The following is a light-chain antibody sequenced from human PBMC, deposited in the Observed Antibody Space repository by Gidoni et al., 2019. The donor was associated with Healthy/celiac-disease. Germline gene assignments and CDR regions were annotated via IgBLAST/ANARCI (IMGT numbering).Light chain of an antibody. CDR1: SSNIGAGYD. CDR3: QSYDSSLSGGV. Sequence: QSVLTQPPSVSWAPGQRVTIPCTGSSSNIGAGYDVHWYQQLPGTAPNLLIYGNSNRPSGVPDRFSGSKSGTSASLAITGLQAEDEADYYCQSYDSSLSGGVFGGGTKLTVL. CDR2: GNS. J-gene: IGLJ3*02. V-gene: IGLV1-40*01.